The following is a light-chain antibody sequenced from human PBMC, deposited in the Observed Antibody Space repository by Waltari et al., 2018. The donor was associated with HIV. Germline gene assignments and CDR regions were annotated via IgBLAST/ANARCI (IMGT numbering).Light chain of an antibody. CDR2: EAK. CDR1: SGFIASNY. CDR3: QSYTNNTWV. J-gene: IGLJ3*02. V-gene: IGLV6-57*01. Sequence: NFILTQPHSVSESPGKTVTISCTRSSGFIASNYVQWYQQRPGSSPRIVMYEAKQRPSGVPDRFSGSIDRSSKSASLTISGLQTEDEADYYCQSYTNNTWVFGGGTKVTVL.